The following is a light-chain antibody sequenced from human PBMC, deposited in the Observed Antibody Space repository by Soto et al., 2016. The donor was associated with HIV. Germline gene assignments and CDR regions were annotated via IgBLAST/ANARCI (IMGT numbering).Light chain of an antibody. CDR2: GDS. CDR3: QVWDSNSDHWV. V-gene: IGLV3-21*03. CDR1: NIASKS. Sequence: SYELTQPPSLSVAPGKTATITCGGNNIASKSVHWYQQKPGQAPVMVVYGDSDRPSGIPERFSGSNSENTAALTISRVEAGDEADYYCQVWDSNSDHWVFGGGTKLTVL. J-gene: IGLJ3*02.